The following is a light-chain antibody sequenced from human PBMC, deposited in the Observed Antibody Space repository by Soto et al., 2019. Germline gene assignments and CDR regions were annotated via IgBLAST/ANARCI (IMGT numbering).Light chain of an antibody. Sequence: QSALTQPASVSGSPGQSITISCTGTSSDVGNYKYVSWYQQHPGKAPKLMIYEVSNRPSEAPDRFSGSKSGNSASLTISGLRAEDEADYFCCSYAGSYSLGVFGGGTKLTVL. V-gene: IGLV2-14*01. CDR3: CSYAGSYSLGV. J-gene: IGLJ3*02. CDR1: SSDVGNYKY. CDR2: EVS.